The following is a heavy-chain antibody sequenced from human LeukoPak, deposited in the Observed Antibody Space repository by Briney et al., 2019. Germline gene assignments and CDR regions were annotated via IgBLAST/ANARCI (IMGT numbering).Heavy chain of an antibody. Sequence: GESLKISCKGSGYSFTSYWIGWVRQMPGKGLEWMGIIYPGDSDTRYSPSFQGQVTISADKSISTAYLQWSSLKASDTAMYYCARQERSDFWSRFDIPYYFDYWGQGTLVTVSS. J-gene: IGHJ4*02. V-gene: IGHV5-51*01. CDR3: ARQERSDFWSRFDIPYYFDY. CDR1: GYSFTSYW. CDR2: IYPGDSDT. D-gene: IGHD3-3*01.